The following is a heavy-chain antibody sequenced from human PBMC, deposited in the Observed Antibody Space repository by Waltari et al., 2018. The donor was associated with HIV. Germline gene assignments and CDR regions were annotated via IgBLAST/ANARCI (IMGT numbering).Heavy chain of an antibody. J-gene: IGHJ3*02. Sequence: VQSGAELRKPGASVKVSCAAPGYMFTNLGISWVRQAPGQGLEWMGRISNYNGNTNYAQKFRGRVTMTTDPSVSTAYMELRTLKSDDTATYYCAREGTFDIWGQGTMVTVSS. V-gene: IGHV1-18*01. CDR1: GYMFTNLG. CDR2: ISNYNGNT. CDR3: AREGTFDI.